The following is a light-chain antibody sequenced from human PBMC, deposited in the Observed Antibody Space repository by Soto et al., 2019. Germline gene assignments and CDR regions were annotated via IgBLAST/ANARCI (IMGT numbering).Light chain of an antibody. CDR1: QSISTR. CDR2: YAS. V-gene: IGKV1-5*03. J-gene: IGKJ1*01. CDR3: HQYNSYLWT. Sequence: DIQMTQSPSTLSASVGDRVTITCRASQSISTRLAWYQQKPAKPPKLLIYYASTLKSGVPSRFSGSGSGTEFTPTISSLQPDDFATYYCHQYNSYLWTFGQGTKVDIK.